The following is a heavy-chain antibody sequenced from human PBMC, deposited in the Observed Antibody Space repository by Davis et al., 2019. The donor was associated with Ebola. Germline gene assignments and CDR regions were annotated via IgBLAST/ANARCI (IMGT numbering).Heavy chain of an antibody. CDR2: INSSGCRT. D-gene: IGHD6-13*01. V-gene: IGHV1-46*01. Sequence: ASAMVSCKASAYTFTTYSMHWVRHAPGHGLAWMGIINSSGCRTSYAQKFQGRVTMTRDTSTSTVYMELSSLRSEDTAVYYCAREEQQLVRSYYYGMDVWGQGTTVTVSS. J-gene: IGHJ6*02. CDR1: AYTFTTYS. CDR3: AREEQQLVRSYYYGMDV.